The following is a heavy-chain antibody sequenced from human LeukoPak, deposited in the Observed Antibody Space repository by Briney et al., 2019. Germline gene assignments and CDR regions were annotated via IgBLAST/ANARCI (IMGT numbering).Heavy chain of an antibody. V-gene: IGHV3-30*04. D-gene: IGHD2-21*01. J-gene: IGHJ6*02. CDR1: EFRFSSYA. CDR3: ARDLLFDGYYYGMDV. CDR2: ISYDGRDK. Sequence: GGSLRLSCAASEFRFSSYAMHWVRQAPGEGLEWVAVISYDGRDKNYADSVKGRFTISRDNSKNTLHLQMNSLRAEDTAVYYCARDLLFDGYYYGMDVWGQGTTVTVSS.